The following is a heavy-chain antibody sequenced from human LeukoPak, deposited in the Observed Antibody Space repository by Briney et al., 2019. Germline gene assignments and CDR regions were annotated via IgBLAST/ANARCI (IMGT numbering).Heavy chain of an antibody. J-gene: IGHJ5*01. CDR1: GFTFSSYA. Sequence: GGSLRLSCAASGFTFSSYAMSWVRQAPGEGLEWVSAISGSGGNTYYADSVKGRFTISRDNSKNTLYLQMNSLRAEDTAVYYCARDRYYDFWSDAKPDGNWFDSWGQGTLVTVSS. V-gene: IGHV3-23*01. CDR3: ARDRYYDFWSDAKPDGNWFDS. CDR2: ISGSGGNT. D-gene: IGHD3-3*01.